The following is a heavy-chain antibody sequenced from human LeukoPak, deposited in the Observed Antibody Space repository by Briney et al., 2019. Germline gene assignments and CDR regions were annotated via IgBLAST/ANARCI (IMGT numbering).Heavy chain of an antibody. Sequence: GGSLRLSCAASGFTFSNYWMSWVRQAPGKGLEWVTIIKYDGSEKYYADSVKGRFTISRDNAKNSLSLQMYSLRAGDTAVYYCARDWNYYENSGFYFEHWGQGTLVTVSS. D-gene: IGHD3-22*01. CDR1: GFTFSNYW. CDR3: ARDWNYYENSGFYFEH. CDR2: IKYDGSEK. J-gene: IGHJ4*02. V-gene: IGHV3-7*03.